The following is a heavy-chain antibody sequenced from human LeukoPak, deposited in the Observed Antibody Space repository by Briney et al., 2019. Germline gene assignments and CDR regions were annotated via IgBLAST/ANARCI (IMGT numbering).Heavy chain of an antibody. D-gene: IGHD6-19*01. J-gene: IGHJ3*02. Sequence: ASVKVSCKASGYTFTSYYMHWVRQAPGQGLEWMGIINPSGGSTSYAQKFQGRVTMTRDMSTSTVYMELSSLRSEDTAVYYCARDAAMAADHDAFDIWGQGTMVTVSS. CDR2: INPSGGST. CDR1: GYTFTSYY. CDR3: ARDAAMAADHDAFDI. V-gene: IGHV1-46*01.